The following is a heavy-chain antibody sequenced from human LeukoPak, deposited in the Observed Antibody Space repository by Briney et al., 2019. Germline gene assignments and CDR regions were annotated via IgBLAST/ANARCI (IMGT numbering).Heavy chain of an antibody. Sequence: PGGSLRLSCAASGFTFSTYTMNWVRQAPGKGLEWVSYISSSSSTIYYADSVKGRFTISRDNAKNSLYPQMNSLRAEDTAVYFCARGGSYSLAIGQWGQGTLVTVSS. J-gene: IGHJ4*02. CDR2: ISSSSSTI. CDR1: GFTFSTYT. V-gene: IGHV3-48*01. CDR3: ARGGSYSLAIGQ. D-gene: IGHD1-26*01.